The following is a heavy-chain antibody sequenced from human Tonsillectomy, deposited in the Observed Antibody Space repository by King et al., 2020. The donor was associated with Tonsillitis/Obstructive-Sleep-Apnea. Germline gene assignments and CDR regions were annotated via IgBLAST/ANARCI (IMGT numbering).Heavy chain of an antibody. V-gene: IGHV3-49*05. CDR1: GFSFGDYT. J-gene: IGHJ4*02. CDR2: IRSKAYGGTT. CDR3: TREGITIFGVVIDHYFDY. Sequence: EVQLVESGGGLVKPGRSLRLSCTASGFSFGDYTMSWFRQAPGKGPEWVTFIRSKAYGGTTEYAASVKGRFTISRDDSKSIAYLQMNSLKTEDTAVYYCTREGITIFGVVIDHYFDYWGQGTLVTVSS. D-gene: IGHD3-3*01.